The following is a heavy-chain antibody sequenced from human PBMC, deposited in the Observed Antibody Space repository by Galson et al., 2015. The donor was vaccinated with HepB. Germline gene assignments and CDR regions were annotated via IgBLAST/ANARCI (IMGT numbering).Heavy chain of an antibody. CDR1: GYTFTSYA. D-gene: IGHD6-13*01. V-gene: IGHV7-4-1*02. Sequence: SVKVSCKASGYTFTSYAMNWVRQAPGQGLEWMGWINTNTGNPTYAQGFTGRFVFSLDTSVSTAYLQISSLKAEDTAVYYCARVKSSSWLRYYYYGMDVWGQGTTVTVSS. CDR3: ARVKSSSWLRYYYYGMDV. CDR2: INTNTGNP. J-gene: IGHJ6*02.